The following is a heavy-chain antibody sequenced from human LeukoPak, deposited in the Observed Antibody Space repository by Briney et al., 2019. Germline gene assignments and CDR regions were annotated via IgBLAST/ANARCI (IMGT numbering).Heavy chain of an antibody. V-gene: IGHV3-23*01. J-gene: IGHJ4*02. CDR2: ISGSGGTT. Sequence: PGGSLRLSCAASGFTFSSYAMSWVRQAPGKGLEWVSAISGSGGTTYYADSVKGRFTISRDNSKNTLYLQMNSLRAEDTALYYCARTPLVRYFDSWGEGTLVTVSS. CDR3: ARTPLVRYFDS. CDR1: GFTFSSYA. D-gene: IGHD2-2*01.